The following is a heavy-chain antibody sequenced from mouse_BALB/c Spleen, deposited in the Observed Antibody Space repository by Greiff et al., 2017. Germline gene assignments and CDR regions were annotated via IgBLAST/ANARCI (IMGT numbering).Heavy chain of an antibody. J-gene: IGHJ1*01. Sequence: EVKLVESGGGLVQPGGSRKLSCAASGFTFSSFGMHWVRQAPEKGLEWVAYISSGSSTIYYADTVKGRFTISRDNPKNTLFLQMTSLRSEDTAMYYCARYSNPYWYFDVWGAGTTVTVSS. D-gene: IGHD2-5*01. CDR2: ISSGSSTI. CDR3: ARYSNPYWYFDV. V-gene: IGHV5-17*02. CDR1: GFTFSSFG.